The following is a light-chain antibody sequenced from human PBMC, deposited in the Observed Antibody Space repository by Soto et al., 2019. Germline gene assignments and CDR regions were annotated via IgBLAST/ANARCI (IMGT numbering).Light chain of an antibody. J-gene: IGKJ1*01. Sequence: EVVLTQSPGAVSLSPGERATLSFRASQSVSSSFLAWYQQKVGQAPRLLIYGASSRATGIPDRFSGSGSGTDFTLTISRLEPEDFAVYYCPQYGSSPRTFGQGANVDI. CDR3: PQYGSSPRT. CDR1: QSVSSSF. V-gene: IGKV3-20*01. CDR2: GAS.